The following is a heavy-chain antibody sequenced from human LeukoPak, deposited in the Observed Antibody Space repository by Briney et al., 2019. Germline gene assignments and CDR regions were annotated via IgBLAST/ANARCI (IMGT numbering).Heavy chain of an antibody. CDR3: AGGQMFTSGGFDD. CDR2: LYSGDTT. CDR1: GFSVSSNH. J-gene: IGHJ4*02. V-gene: IGHV3-66*01. D-gene: IGHD6-19*01. Sequence: PGGSLRLSCAASGFSVSSNHMTWARQAPGKGLEWVSVLYSGDTTYYADSVKGRFSISRDYSKNTLYLQMNSLRVEDTAIYYCAGGQMFTSGGFDDWGQGTLVTVSS.